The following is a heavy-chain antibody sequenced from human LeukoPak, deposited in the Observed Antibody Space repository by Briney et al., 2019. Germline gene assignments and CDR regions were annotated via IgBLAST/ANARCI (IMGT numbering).Heavy chain of an antibody. J-gene: IGHJ4*02. Sequence: PGGSLRLSCVASGFTFTSHSLNWVRQAPGKGLEWVAYIGGTGTNIYYADSVKGRFTISRDNAMNSVYLQMDSLRDEDTAVYYCGRDRYGDYLVDCWGQGTLVTVSS. V-gene: IGHV3-48*02. D-gene: IGHD4-17*01. CDR1: GFTFTSHS. CDR2: IGGTGTNI. CDR3: GRDRYGDYLVDC.